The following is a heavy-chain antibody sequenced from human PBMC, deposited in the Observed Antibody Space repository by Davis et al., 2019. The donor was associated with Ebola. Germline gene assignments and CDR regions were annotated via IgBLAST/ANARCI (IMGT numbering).Heavy chain of an antibody. D-gene: IGHD3-3*01. CDR2: ISSSSSYI. Sequence: GGSLRLSCAASGFTFSSYSMNWVRQAPGKGLEWVSSISSSSSYIYYADSVKGRFTISSDNAKNSLYLQMNSLRAEDTAVYYCARAPEYYDFWSGYSNYYYYGMDVWGQGTTVTVAS. V-gene: IGHV3-21*01. CDR3: ARAPEYYDFWSGYSNYYYYGMDV. CDR1: GFTFSSYS. J-gene: IGHJ6*02.